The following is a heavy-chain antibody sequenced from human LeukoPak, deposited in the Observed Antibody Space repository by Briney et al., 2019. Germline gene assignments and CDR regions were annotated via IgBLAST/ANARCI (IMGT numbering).Heavy chain of an antibody. J-gene: IGHJ4*02. D-gene: IGHD6-19*01. CDR2: ISYDGSNK. CDR3: ARDMVAGGPDY. CDR1: GFTFSSYG. V-gene: IGHV3-30*03. Sequence: GSLRLSCAASGFTFSSYGMHWVRQAPGKGLEWVAVISYDGSNKYYADSVKGRFTISRDNAKNTLYLQMNSLRAEDTAVYYCARDMVAGGPDYWGQGTLVTVSS.